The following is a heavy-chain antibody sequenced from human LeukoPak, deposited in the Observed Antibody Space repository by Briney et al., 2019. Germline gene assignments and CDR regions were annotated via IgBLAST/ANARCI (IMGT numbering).Heavy chain of an antibody. D-gene: IGHD1-14*01. Sequence: GGSLRLSCAASGFTFSSYAMSWVRQAPGKGLEWVSVISGSGGTTHYADSVKGRFTISRDNSKNTLYLQVNSLRGEGTAVYYCAKDGQVNQPDRLFTDWGQGTLVIVSS. CDR3: AKDGQVNQPDRLFTD. CDR2: ISGSGGTT. J-gene: IGHJ4*02. CDR1: GFTFSSYA. V-gene: IGHV3-23*01.